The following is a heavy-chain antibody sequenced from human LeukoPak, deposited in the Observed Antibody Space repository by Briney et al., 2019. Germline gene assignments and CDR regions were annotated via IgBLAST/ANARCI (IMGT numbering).Heavy chain of an antibody. V-gene: IGHV4-59*01. CDR1: GGSISPYY. D-gene: IGHD3-3*02. J-gene: IGHJ6*03. Sequence: SETLSLTCTVSGGSISPYYWSWIRQPPGKGLEWIGYIYYSGSTNYNPSLKSRVTTSVDTSKNQFSLKLSSVTAADTAVYYCARAFYPGYYSYMAVWGKGTTVTVSS. CDR3: ARAFYPGYYSYMAV. CDR2: IYYSGST.